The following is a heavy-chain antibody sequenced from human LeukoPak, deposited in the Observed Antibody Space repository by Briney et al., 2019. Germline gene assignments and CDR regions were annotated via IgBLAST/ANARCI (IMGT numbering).Heavy chain of an antibody. CDR3: ARDRVAMAGKAYFDY. CDR2: ISASGNPM. V-gene: IGHV3-48*03. Sequence: QPGGSLRLSCAASGFTFSNYEMNWVRQAPGKGLEWISYISASGNPMFYADSVKGRFTISRDNAKSSLYLQMSSLRAEDTAFYYCARDRVAMAGKAYFDYWGQGTLVTVSS. J-gene: IGHJ4*02. D-gene: IGHD6-19*01. CDR1: GFTFSNYE.